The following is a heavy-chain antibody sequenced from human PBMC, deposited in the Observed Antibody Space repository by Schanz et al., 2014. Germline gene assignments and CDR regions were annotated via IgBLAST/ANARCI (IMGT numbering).Heavy chain of an antibody. CDR1: GFTFSNYA. CDR3: AKGRFGELSAFDI. Sequence: EMQLLESGGGLVQPGGSLRLSCAGSGFTFSNYAMTWVRQAPGKGLEWVSAISGSGGSTYYADSVKGRFTISRDNSKSTLYLQMNSLRAEDTAVYYCAKGRFGELSAFDIWGQGTMVTVSS. J-gene: IGHJ3*02. D-gene: IGHD3-10*01. CDR2: ISGSGGST. V-gene: IGHV3-23*01.